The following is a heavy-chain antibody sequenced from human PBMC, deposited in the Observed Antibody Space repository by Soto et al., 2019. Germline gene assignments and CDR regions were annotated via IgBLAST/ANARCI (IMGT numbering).Heavy chain of an antibody. CDR3: AHREGDEYVWGIYKDAFDI. D-gene: IGHD3-16*01. CDR1: GFSLNTTAEG. CDR2: IYWDNDK. Sequence: QITLKESGPTLVKPTQTLTLTWTFSGFSLNTTAEGVGWIRQPPGKALEWLALIYWDNDKRYNPSLKTRLTITKDTSKNQVVLKMTNMDPVDTATYFCAHREGDEYVWGIYKDAFDIWGEGTMVTVSS. V-gene: IGHV2-5*02. J-gene: IGHJ3*02.